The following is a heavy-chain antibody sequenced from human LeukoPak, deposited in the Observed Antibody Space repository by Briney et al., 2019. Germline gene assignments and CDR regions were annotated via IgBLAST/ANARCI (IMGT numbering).Heavy chain of an antibody. V-gene: IGHV3-30*03. D-gene: IGHD6-13*01. Sequence: GGSLRLSCAASGFTFSSYGMHWVRQAPGKGLEWVAVISYDGSNKYYADSVKGRFTISRDNSKNTLYLQMNSLRAEDTAVYYCARGGGRYSSSWYPYYFDYWGQGTLVTVSS. CDR2: ISYDGSNK. CDR3: ARGGGRYSSSWYPYYFDY. CDR1: GFTFSSYG. J-gene: IGHJ4*02.